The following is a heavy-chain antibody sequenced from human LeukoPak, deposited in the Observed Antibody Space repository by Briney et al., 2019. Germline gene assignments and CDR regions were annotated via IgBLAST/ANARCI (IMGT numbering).Heavy chain of an antibody. CDR3: ARGPQVNGALRWFFDL. J-gene: IGHJ2*01. V-gene: IGHV4-30-4*01. CDR2: IFYSGST. Sequence: PSETLSLTCTVSGGSISSGDYYWNWIRQPPGKGLEWIGYIFYSGSTHYNPSLKGRVTISVDTSKNQFSLRLRSVTAADTAVYYCARGPQVNGALRWFFDLWGRDTLVTVSS. CDR1: GGSISSGDYY. D-gene: IGHD4-17*01.